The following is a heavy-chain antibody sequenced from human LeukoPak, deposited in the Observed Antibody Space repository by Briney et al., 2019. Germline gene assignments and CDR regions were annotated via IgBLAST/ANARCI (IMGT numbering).Heavy chain of an antibody. J-gene: IGHJ6*03. CDR3: ARLIGSGVYYYMDV. D-gene: IGHD2-15*01. V-gene: IGHV1-69*13. CDR2: IIPIFGTA. Sequence: ASVKVSCKASGGTFSGYAISWVRQAPGQGLEWMGGIIPIFGTANYAQKFQGRVTITADESTSTAYMELSSLRSEDTAVYYCARLIGSGVYYYMDVWGKGTTVTVSS. CDR1: GGTFSGYA.